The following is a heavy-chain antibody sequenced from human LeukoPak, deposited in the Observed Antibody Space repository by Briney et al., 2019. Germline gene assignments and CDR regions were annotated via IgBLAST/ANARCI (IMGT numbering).Heavy chain of an antibody. J-gene: IGHJ6*02. Sequence: GSLRLSCATSGFIFSSYWMNWVRPAPGKGLEWVANIKQDGSEKYYVDSVKGRFTISRDNAKNSLYLQMNSLRVEDTAVYYCASWYSIYVWGQGTTVTVSS. CDR2: IKQDGSEK. CDR1: GFIFSSYW. V-gene: IGHV3-7*01. CDR3: ASWYSIYV. D-gene: IGHD1-1*01.